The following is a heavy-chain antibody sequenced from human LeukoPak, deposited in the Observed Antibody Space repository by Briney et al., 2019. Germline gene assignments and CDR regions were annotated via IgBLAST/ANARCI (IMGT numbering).Heavy chain of an antibody. CDR1: AFAFSSYG. J-gene: IGHJ4*02. CDR3: AKLGVDDSSGYYYVTDY. D-gene: IGHD3-22*01. Sequence: PGGSLRLSCAASAFAFSSYGMHWVRQAPGKGLEWVAFIRYDGSNKYYADSVKGRFTISRDNSKNTLYLQMNRLRAEDTAVYYCAKLGVDDSSGYYYVTDYWGQGTLVTVSS. CDR2: IRYDGSNK. V-gene: IGHV3-30*02.